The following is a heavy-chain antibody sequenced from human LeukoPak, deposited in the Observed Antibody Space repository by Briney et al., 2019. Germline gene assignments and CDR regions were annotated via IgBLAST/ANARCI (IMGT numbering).Heavy chain of an antibody. CDR3: ARHAEYNSGWHFYLDH. D-gene: IGHD6-19*01. CDR2: VHNVGST. J-gene: IGHJ4*02. Sequence: PETLSLTCTVSGVSTTNGIYYLAWIRQSPGKGLEWIGSVHNVGSTYYNLSLRSRVTMSIDTSKNQFSLRLNSVTAADTAVYYCARHAEYNSGWHFYLDHWGQGILVTVSS. V-gene: IGHV4-39*01. CDR1: GVSTTNGIYY.